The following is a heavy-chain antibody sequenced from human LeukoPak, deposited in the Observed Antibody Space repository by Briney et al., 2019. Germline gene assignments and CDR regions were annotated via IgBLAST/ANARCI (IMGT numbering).Heavy chain of an antibody. Sequence: SVTLSLTCSVSGGSFSRYSWNWIRQPPGKRLEGIEYVYNGGTNYNPSLKSRVTMSVDTSKKRSSMTLTSVNAADTAVYYCARDTTLDAGRSRYGFDYWGQGTLVTVSS. D-gene: IGHD1-1*01. V-gene: IGHV4-59*01. CDR2: VYNGGT. CDR3: ARDTTLDAGRSRYGFDY. J-gene: IGHJ4*02. CDR1: GGSFSRYS.